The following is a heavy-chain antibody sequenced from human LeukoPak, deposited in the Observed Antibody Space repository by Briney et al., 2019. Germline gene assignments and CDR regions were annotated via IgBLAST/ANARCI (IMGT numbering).Heavy chain of an antibody. J-gene: IGHJ4*02. D-gene: IGHD6-19*01. CDR2: ISSSSSTI. Sequence: GGSLRLSCAASGFTFSSYSMNWVRQAPGKGLEWVSYISSSSSTIYYADSVKGRFTISRDNSKNTLYLQMNSLRAEDTAVYYCTRDKSSGCLDWGQGTLVTVSS. CDR1: GFTFSSYS. CDR3: TRDKSSGCLD. V-gene: IGHV3-48*01.